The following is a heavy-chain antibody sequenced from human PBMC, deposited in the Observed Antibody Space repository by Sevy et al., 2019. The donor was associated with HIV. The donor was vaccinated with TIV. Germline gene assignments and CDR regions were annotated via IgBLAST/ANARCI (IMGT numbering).Heavy chain of an antibody. D-gene: IGHD3-10*01. V-gene: IGHV3-7*03. CDR1: GFTFSSYW. CDR2: IKQDGSEK. Sequence: GGSLRLSCAASGFTFSSYWMSWVRQAPGKGLEWVANIKQDGSEKYYVDSVKGRFTISRDNAKNSLYLQMNSLGAEDTAVYYCAGDKMVRGVMGRKYVRYFDYWGQGTLVTVSS. CDR3: AGDKMVRGVMGRKYVRYFDY. J-gene: IGHJ4*02.